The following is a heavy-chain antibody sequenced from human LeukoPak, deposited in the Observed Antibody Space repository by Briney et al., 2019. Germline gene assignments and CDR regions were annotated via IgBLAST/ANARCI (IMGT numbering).Heavy chain of an antibody. V-gene: IGHV1-69*13. CDR2: IIPMFATP. J-gene: IGHJ6*03. Sequence: PSVKVSCKASGGTFSSYAISWVRQAPGQGLEWMGGIIPMFATPNYAQKFQARVTITADESTSTASMELSSLRSEDTAVYYCARSAGGVPYCGGDCYSPPSHYYYMDVWGKGTSVTVSS. CDR3: ARSAGGVPYCGGDCYSPPSHYYYMDV. CDR1: GGTFSSYA. D-gene: IGHD2-21*01.